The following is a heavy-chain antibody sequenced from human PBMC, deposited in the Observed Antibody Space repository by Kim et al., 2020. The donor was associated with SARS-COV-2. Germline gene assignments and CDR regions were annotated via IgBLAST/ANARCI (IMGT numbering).Heavy chain of an antibody. CDR2: INTNTRNP. V-gene: IGHV7-4-1*02. J-gene: IGHJ5*02. CDR3: ARDGEARDSRQLERLWFDP. CDR1: GYIFTSYA. Sequence: ASVKVSCRASGYIFTSYAMNWVRQAPGQGLHWMGWINTNTRNPTYAQGFTGRFVFSLDTSVSTAYLQISNLKAEDTAVYYCARDGEARDSRQLERLWFDPWGQGTLVTVSS. D-gene: IGHD1-1*01.